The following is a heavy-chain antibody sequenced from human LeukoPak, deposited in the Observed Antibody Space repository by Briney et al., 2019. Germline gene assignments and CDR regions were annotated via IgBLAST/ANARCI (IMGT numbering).Heavy chain of an antibody. D-gene: IGHD4-17*01. Sequence: SETLPLTCAVYGGSFSGYYWSWIRQPPGKGLEWIGEINHSGSTNYNPSLKSRVTISVDTSKNQFSLKLSSVTAADTAVYYCARGHYGDWAYFDYWGQGTLVTVSS. CDR3: ARGHYGDWAYFDY. V-gene: IGHV4-34*01. CDR2: INHSGST. J-gene: IGHJ4*02. CDR1: GGSFSGYY.